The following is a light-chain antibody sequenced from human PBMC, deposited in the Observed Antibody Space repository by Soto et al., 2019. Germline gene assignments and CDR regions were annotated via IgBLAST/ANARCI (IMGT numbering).Light chain of an antibody. CDR1: QSVSSSY. CDR3: QQYNNWPT. Sequence: EIVLTQSPGTLSLSPGERATLSCRASQSVSSSYLAWYQQKPGQAPRLLIYGASSRATGIPDRFSGSGSGTDFTLTISRLEPEDSAVYYCQQYNNWPTFGGGTKVDIK. J-gene: IGKJ4*01. CDR2: GAS. V-gene: IGKV3-20*01.